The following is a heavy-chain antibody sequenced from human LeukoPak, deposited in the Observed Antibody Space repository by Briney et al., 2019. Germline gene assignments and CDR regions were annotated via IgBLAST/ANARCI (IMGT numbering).Heavy chain of an antibody. D-gene: IGHD3-3*01. J-gene: IGHJ4*02. CDR2: ISGSGGST. CDR1: GFTFSSYA. V-gene: IGHV3-23*01. CDR3: ARVYDFWSGPSGH. Sequence: GGSLRLSCAASGFTFSSYAMSWVRQAPGKGLEWVSAISGSGGSTYYADSVRGRFTISRDNSKNTLYLQMNSLRAEDTAVYYCARVYDFWSGPSGHWGQGTLVTVSS.